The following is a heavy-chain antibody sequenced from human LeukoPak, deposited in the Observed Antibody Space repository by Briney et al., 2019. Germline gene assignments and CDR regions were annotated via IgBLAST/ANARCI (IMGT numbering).Heavy chain of an antibody. CDR2: IYTSGST. J-gene: IGHJ6*02. Sequence: SETLSLTCTVSGGAINSYYWSWIRQPAGKGLEWIGRIYTSGSTNYNPSLKSRVTMSVDTSKNQFSLKLSSVTAADTAVYYCARGGQYGSGSYYTYYYYGMDVWGQGTTVTVSS. V-gene: IGHV4-4*07. CDR3: ARGGQYGSGSYYTYYYYGMDV. D-gene: IGHD3-10*01. CDR1: GGAINSYY.